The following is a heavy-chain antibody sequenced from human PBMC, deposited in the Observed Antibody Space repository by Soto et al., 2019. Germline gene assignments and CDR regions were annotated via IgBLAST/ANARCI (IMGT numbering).Heavy chain of an antibody. CDR1: GYTFTSYG. J-gene: IGHJ4*02. CDR3: ARDRGIVIVGGTIPDY. Sequence: QVQLVQSGAEVKKPGSSVKVSCKASGYTFTSYGISWVRQAPGQGLEWLGWISAYNGNTNYAPNLQGRVTVTADTSTTTAYMELRSLRSDDTAVYYCARDRGIVIVGGTIPDYWGQRTLVTVSS. V-gene: IGHV1-18*01. D-gene: IGHD1-26*01. CDR2: ISAYNGNT.